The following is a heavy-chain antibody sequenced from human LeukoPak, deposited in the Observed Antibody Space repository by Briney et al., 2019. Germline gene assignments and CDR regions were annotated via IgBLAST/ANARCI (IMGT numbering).Heavy chain of an antibody. CDR1: GGSISSSTYF. CDR3: ARLVGIAAHHFDY. Sequence: SETLSLTCTVSGGSISSSTYFWGWIRQPPGKGLEWIATIYYSGSTYYNPSLKSRVTISVNTSKNHFSLKLSSVTAADTAVYYCARLVGIAAHHFDYWGQGTLVTVSS. D-gene: IGHD6-25*01. V-gene: IGHV4-39*02. CDR2: IYYSGST. J-gene: IGHJ4*02.